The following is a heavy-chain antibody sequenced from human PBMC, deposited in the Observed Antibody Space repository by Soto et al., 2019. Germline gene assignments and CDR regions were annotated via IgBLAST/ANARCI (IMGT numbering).Heavy chain of an antibody. D-gene: IGHD2-2*01. CDR2: VSWKSGSI. Sequence: EVQLVESGGGLVQPGRSLRLSCAASGFTFDDYAMHWVRQAPENGLQWVSGVSWKSGSIGYADSVKGRFTISRDNAKNTLYLPMNSLGAEDTALYYCAKDNCRSNSCLSYYYMDVWGKGTTVTVS. J-gene: IGHJ6*03. CDR1: GFTFDDYA. CDR3: AKDNCRSNSCLSYYYMDV. V-gene: IGHV3-9*01.